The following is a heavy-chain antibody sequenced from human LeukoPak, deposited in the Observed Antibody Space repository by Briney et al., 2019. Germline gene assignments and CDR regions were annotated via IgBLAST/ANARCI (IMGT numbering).Heavy chain of an antibody. V-gene: IGHV5-51*04. D-gene: IGHD5-12*01. J-gene: IGHJ4*02. CDR3: ARVPRDGYDFNFDYFDY. Sequence: GESLKISCKGSGYSFTSYWIGWVRQMPGKGLEWMGIIYPGDSDTRYSPSFQGQVTISADKPISTAYMELSRLRSDDTAVYYCARVPRDGYDFNFDYFDYWGQGTLVTVSS. CDR2: IYPGDSDT. CDR1: GYSFTSYW.